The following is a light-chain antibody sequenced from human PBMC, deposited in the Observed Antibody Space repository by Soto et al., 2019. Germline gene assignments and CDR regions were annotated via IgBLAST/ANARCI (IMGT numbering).Light chain of an antibody. Sequence: EIVLTQSPATLSLSPGERATLSCRASQSVSSYLAWYQQKPGQAPRLLIYDASNRATGIPARFSGSGSGTDFTLTISRLEPEDFAVYYCQQRSNWPPWTVGQGTKVDI. V-gene: IGKV3-11*01. J-gene: IGKJ1*01. CDR2: DAS. CDR3: QQRSNWPPWT. CDR1: QSVSSY.